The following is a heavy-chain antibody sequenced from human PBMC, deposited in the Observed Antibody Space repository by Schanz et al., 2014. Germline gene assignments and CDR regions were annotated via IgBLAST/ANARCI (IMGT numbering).Heavy chain of an antibody. CDR2: IFHSGTT. Sequence: QVQLQESGPGVVKPSETLSLTCTVSGGSISTYYWSWIRQSPGKGLEWIGEIFHSGTTNYNPSLEIRVTISVDKSKNQFSLIWSSMTAADTAVYYCTRSTLWSYDVWGRGTMVIVSS. CDR3: TRSTLWSYDV. J-gene: IGHJ3*01. CDR1: GGSISTYY. V-gene: IGHV4-59*12. D-gene: IGHD2-21*01.